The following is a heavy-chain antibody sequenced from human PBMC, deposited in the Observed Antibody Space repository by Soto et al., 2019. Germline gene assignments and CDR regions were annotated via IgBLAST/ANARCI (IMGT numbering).Heavy chain of an antibody. CDR1: GYTFTGYY. Sequence: ASVKVSCKASGYTFTGYYMHWVRQAPGPGLEWMGWINPNSGGTNYAQKFQGWVTMTRDTSISTAYMELSRLRSDDTAVYYCARDRSVAGSPYFDYWGQGTLVTVSS. D-gene: IGHD6-19*01. CDR3: ARDRSVAGSPYFDY. J-gene: IGHJ4*02. V-gene: IGHV1-2*04. CDR2: INPNSGGT.